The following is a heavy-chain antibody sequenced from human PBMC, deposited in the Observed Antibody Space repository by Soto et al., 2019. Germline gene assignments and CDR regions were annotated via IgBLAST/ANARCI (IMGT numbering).Heavy chain of an antibody. J-gene: IGHJ5*02. D-gene: IGHD2-15*01. Sequence: PSETLSLTCTVSGYSISSGSYWAWIRQPPGKGPEWIGYMYYGGRTNYNPSLKSRVTISVDTSKMQVSLKLSSVTAADTAVYFCARGTPSPLIVRSSRGPWFDPWGQGTLVTVSS. CDR3: ARGTPSPLIVRSSRGPWFDP. CDR1: GYSISSGSY. CDR2: MYYGGRT. V-gene: IGHV4-38-2*02.